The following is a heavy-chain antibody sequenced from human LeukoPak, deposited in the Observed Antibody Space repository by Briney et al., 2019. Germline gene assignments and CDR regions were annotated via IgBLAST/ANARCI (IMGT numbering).Heavy chain of an antibody. D-gene: IGHD4/OR15-4a*01. J-gene: IGHJ4*02. CDR1: GFTFNNYA. CDR3: ARDPGAFPYFFEY. Sequence: GGSLRLSCAASGFTFNNYALTWVRQTPGKGLECVSAISGDGVSPYYADSVRGRFTISRDNSKNTLYLQMNSLRVEDTAVYFCARDPGAFPYFFEYWGQGTLVTVSS. V-gene: IGHV3-23*01. CDR2: ISGDGVSP.